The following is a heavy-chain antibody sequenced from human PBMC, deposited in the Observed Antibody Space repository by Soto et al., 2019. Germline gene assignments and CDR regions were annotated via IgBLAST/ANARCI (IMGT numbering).Heavy chain of an antibody. Sequence: PSETLSLTCTDSGGSFSPNYWAWIRQPPGKGLEWIGYIYYSGSTNYNPSLKSRVTISVDTSKNQFSLKLSSVTAADTAVYYCARVWGGASDIWGQGTMVIGSS. CDR2: IYYSGST. V-gene: IGHV4-59*01. D-gene: IGHD3-10*01. J-gene: IGHJ3*02. CDR3: ARVWGGASDI. CDR1: GGSFSPNY.